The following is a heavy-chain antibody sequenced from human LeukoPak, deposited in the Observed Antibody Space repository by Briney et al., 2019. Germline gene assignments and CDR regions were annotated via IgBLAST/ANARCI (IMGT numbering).Heavy chain of an antibody. CDR1: GYTFTSYY. J-gene: IGHJ1*01. V-gene: IGHV1-46*01. CDR3: AWSGYLGPAQRNEYFQH. Sequence: ASVKVSCKASGYTFTSYYMHWVRQARGQGLECMGIINPSGGSTSYAQKFQGRVTMTRDTSTSTVYMELSSLRSEDTAVYYCAWSGYLGPAQRNEYFQHWGQGTLVTVSS. D-gene: IGHD3-3*01. CDR2: INPSGGST.